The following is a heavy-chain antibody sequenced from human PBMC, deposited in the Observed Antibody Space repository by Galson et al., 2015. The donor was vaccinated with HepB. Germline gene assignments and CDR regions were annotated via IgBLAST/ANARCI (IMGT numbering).Heavy chain of an antibody. J-gene: IGHJ4*02. D-gene: IGHD2-2*01. CDR3: ARGAYCSSTSCYPYYFDY. CDR1: GFTFSSYA. Sequence: SLRLSCAASGFTFSSYAMSWVRQAPGKGLEWVSAISGSGGSTYYADSVKGRFTISRANAKNSLYLQMNSLRAEDTAVYYCARGAYCSSTSCYPYYFDYWGQGTLVTVSS. CDR2: ISGSGGST. V-gene: IGHV3-23*01.